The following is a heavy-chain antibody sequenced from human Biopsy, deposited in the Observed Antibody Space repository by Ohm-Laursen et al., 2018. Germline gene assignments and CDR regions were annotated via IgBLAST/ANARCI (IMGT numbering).Heavy chain of an antibody. D-gene: IGHD3-22*01. Sequence: SQTLSLTCTVSGGDINNYYWSWIRQPAGQGLEWIGRIYPGGRTNSNPSLKRRFTMSVDTSKKQLSLRLRSFTAADTAMYYCDSVVLGPTNDAFDLWGQGTMVVVSS. J-gene: IGHJ3*01. CDR3: DSVVLGPTNDAFDL. V-gene: IGHV4-4*07. CDR1: GGDINNYY. CDR2: IYPGGRT.